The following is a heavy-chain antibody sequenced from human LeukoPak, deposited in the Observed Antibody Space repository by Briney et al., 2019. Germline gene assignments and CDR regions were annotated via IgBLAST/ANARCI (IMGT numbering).Heavy chain of an antibody. J-gene: IGHJ2*01. V-gene: IGHV3-30*02. CDR3: ARSFGSAPYGGHPPHWYFDL. D-gene: IGHD4-23*01. Sequence: PGGSLRPSCAASGFTFSSYGMHWVRQAPGKGLEWVAFIRYDGSNKYYADSVKGRFTISRDNSKNTLYLQMNSLRAEDTAVYYCARSFGSAPYGGHPPHWYFDLWGRGTLVTVSS. CDR1: GFTFSSYG. CDR2: IRYDGSNK.